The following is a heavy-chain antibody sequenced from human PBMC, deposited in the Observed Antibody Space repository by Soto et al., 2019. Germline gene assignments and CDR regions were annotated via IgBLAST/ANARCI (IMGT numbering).Heavy chain of an antibody. CDR1: GFTFSSYW. V-gene: IGHV3-7*05. J-gene: IGHJ6*02. Sequence: EVQLVESGGGLVQPGGSLRLSCAASGFTFSSYWMSWVRHAPGKGLEWVANIKQDGSEKYYVDSVKGRFTISRDNAKNSLYLQMNSLRAEDTAVYYCARDFRITFGGVIVLYYYYGMDVWGQGTTVTVSS. CDR2: IKQDGSEK. CDR3: ARDFRITFGGVIVLYYYYGMDV. D-gene: IGHD3-16*02.